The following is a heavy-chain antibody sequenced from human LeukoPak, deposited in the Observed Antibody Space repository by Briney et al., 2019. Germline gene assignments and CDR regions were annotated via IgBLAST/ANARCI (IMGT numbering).Heavy chain of an antibody. D-gene: IGHD3-22*01. CDR2: IWYDGSKN. J-gene: IGHJ4*02. V-gene: IGHV3-33*08. CDR1: GFTVSTNY. CDR3: ARDPYDNY. Sequence: GGSLRLSCAASGFTVSTNYMSWVRQAPGKGLEWVASIWYDGSKNYYADSVKGRFTISRDNSRNTLYLQMNSLRVEDTAVYYCARDPYDNYWGQGTLVTVSS.